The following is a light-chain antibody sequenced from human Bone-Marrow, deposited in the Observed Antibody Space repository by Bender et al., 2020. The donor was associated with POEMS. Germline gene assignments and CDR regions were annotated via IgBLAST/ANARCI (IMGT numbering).Light chain of an antibody. Sequence: QSALTQPRSVSGSPGQSVTISCTGTSNDVGGYNYVSWYQQHPGKAPKLLIYGYNNRPSGVPDRFSGSKSGTSASLAITGLQAEDEGDYYCQSYDNSLGGWVFGGGTKLTVL. CDR3: QSYDNSLGGWV. CDR1: SNDVGGYNY. J-gene: IGLJ3*02. CDR2: GYN. V-gene: IGLV2-11*01.